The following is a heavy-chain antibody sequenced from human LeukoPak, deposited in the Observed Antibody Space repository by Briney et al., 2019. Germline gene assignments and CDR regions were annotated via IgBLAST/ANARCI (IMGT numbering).Heavy chain of an antibody. CDR3: ARDSTYSSSSDGFDI. CDR1: GGSISSSSYY. Sequence: PSETLSLTCTVSGGSISSSSYYWGWIRQPPGKGLEWIGSTYYSGSTYYNPSLKSRVTISVDTSKNQFSLKLNSVTAADTATYYCARDSTYSSSSDGFDIWGQGTMVTVSS. D-gene: IGHD6-19*01. V-gene: IGHV4-39*07. CDR2: TYYSGST. J-gene: IGHJ3*02.